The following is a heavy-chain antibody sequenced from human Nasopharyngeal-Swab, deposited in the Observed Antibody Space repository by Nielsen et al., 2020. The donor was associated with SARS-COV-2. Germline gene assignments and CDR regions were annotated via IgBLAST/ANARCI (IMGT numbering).Heavy chain of an antibody. CDR1: GYTFTSYA. CDR3: ARAKDGGKGFYFDY. V-gene: IGHV1-3*01. J-gene: IGHJ4*02. CDR2: INAGNGNT. Sequence: ASVKVSCKASGYTFTSYAMHWVRQAPGQRLEWMGWINAGNGNTKYSQKFQGRVTITRDTSASTAYMELSSLRSDDTAVYYCARAKDGGKGFYFDYWGQGTLVTVSS. D-gene: IGHD4-23*01.